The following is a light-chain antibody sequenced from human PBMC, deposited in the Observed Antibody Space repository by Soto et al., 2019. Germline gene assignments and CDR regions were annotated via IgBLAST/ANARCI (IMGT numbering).Light chain of an antibody. J-gene: IGKJ2*01. CDR1: QSVLYSSNNKNY. V-gene: IGKV4-1*01. Sequence: DIVMTQSPDSLAVSLGERATINCKSSQSVLYSSNNKNYLAWYQQKPGQPPKLLIYWASTRESGVPDRFSGSGSGKDSTPTISSLQAEDVAVYYCQQYYSTNTFGRGPSWRSN. CDR3: QQYYSTNT. CDR2: WAS.